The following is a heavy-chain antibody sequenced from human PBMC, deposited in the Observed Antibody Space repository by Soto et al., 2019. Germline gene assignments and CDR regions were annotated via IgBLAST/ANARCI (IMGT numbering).Heavy chain of an antibody. V-gene: IGHV3-30*18. J-gene: IGHJ4*02. Sequence: GGSLRLSCAASGFTFSSYGMHWVRQAPGKGLEWVAVISYDGSNKYYADSVKGRFTISRDNSKNTLYLQMNSLRAEDTAVYYFAKSSSGWPDFTRGVLDYGGQGTLVTVSS. CDR2: ISYDGSNK. D-gene: IGHD6-19*01. CDR1: GFTFSSYG. CDR3: AKSSSGWPDFTRGVLDY.